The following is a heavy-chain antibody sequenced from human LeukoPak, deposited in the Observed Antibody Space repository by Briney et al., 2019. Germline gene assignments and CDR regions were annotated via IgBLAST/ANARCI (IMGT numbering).Heavy chain of an antibody. V-gene: IGHV1-18*01. Sequence: GASVKVSCKASGYTFTSYGISWVRQAPGQGLEWMGWISAYNGNTNYAQKLQGRVTMTTDTSTSTAYMELTSLRFEDTAVIFCATRLHYYDTDDSWGQGTLVTVSS. CDR3: ATRLHYYDTDDS. J-gene: IGHJ1*01. CDR2: ISAYNGNT. D-gene: IGHD3-22*01. CDR1: GYTFTSYG.